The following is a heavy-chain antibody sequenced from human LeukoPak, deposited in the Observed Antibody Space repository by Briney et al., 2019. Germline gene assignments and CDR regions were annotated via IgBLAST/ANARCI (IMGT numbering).Heavy chain of an antibody. D-gene: IGHD4-17*01. CDR3: ARRALYGDYPIDY. Sequence: SQTLSLTCTVSGGSISSGGYYWSWIRQHPGKGLEWIGYIYYSGSTYYNPSLKSRVTISVDTSKNQFSLKLSSVTAADTAVYYCARRALYGDYPIDYWGQGTLVTVSS. J-gene: IGHJ4*02. CDR1: GGSISSGGYY. CDR2: IYYSGST. V-gene: IGHV4-31*03.